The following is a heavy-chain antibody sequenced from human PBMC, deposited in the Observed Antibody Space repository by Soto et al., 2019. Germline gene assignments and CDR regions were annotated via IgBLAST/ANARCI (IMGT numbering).Heavy chain of an antibody. V-gene: IGHV4-39*01. CDR2: LYYSGST. J-gene: IGHJ3*02. CDR3: ARHEGGHSSPHDAFDI. D-gene: IGHD6-13*01. Sequence: SDCRSMKRQPPGKWLEWIGSLYYSGSTYYTPSLKSRVTISVDTSKNQFSLKLSSVTAADTAVYYCARHEGGHSSPHDAFDIWGQGPMVTVSS. CDR1: SDC.